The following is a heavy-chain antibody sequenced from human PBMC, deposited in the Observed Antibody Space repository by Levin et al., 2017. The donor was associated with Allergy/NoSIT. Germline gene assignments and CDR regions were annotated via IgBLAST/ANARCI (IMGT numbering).Heavy chain of an antibody. J-gene: IGHJ6*03. CDR2: IWYDGSNK. D-gene: IGHD3-10*01. Sequence: GGSLRLSCAASGFTFSSYGMHWVRQAPGKGLEWVAVIWYDGSNKYYADSVKGRFTISRDNSKNTLYLQMNSLRAEDTAVYYCASPPRWFGELLSSVDYYYMDVWGKGTTVTVSS. V-gene: IGHV3-33*01. CDR1: GFTFSSYG. CDR3: ASPPRWFGELLSSVDYYYMDV.